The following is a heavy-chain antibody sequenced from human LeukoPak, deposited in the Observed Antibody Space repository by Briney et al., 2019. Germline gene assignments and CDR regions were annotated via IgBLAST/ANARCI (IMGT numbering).Heavy chain of an antibody. V-gene: IGHV4-4*02. CDR1: GGSISSSNW. D-gene: IGHD3-10*01. Sequence: SETLSLTRAVSGGSISSSNWWSWVRPPPGNGLEWIGEIYHSGSTNYNPPLKSRVTISVDKSKNQFSLKLSSLTAADTAVYYCASRGKGGSGSYRFYFDYWGQGSLVTVSS. J-gene: IGHJ4*02. CDR2: IYHSGST. CDR3: ASRGKGGSGSYRFYFDY.